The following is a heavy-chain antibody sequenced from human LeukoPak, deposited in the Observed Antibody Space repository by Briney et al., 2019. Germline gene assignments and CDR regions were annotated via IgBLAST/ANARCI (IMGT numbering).Heavy chain of an antibody. D-gene: IGHD5-24*01. CDR3: AREGRDGYNSNGYDY. CDR1: GGSFSGYY. V-gene: IGHV4-34*01. CDR2: INHSGST. J-gene: IGHJ4*02. Sequence: SETLSLTCAVYGGSFSGYYWSWIRQPPGKGLEWIGEINHSGSTNYNPSLKSRVTISVDTSKNQFSLKLSSVTAADTAVYYCAREGRDGYNSNGYDYWGQGTLVTVSS.